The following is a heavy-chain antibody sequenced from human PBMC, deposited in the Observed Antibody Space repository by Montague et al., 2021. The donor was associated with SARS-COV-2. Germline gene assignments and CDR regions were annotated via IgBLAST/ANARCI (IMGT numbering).Heavy chain of an antibody. CDR3: ARGRPVQGSFRHFDSISSVAFDI. D-gene: IGHD3-9*01. V-gene: IGHV4-34*01. CDR1: RXSLSNYY. Sequence: SETLSLTCAVSRXSLSNYYWTWIRQSPGKGLEWIGEINQGGAPNYTPSLKSGVTISLDTSTKQISLKLNSVTVADTAVFFCARGRPVQGSFRHFDSISSVAFDIWAQGSLVIVSS. CDR2: INQGGAP. J-gene: IGHJ3*02.